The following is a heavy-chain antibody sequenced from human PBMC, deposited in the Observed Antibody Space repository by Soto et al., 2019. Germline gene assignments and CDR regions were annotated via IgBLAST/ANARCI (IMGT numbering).Heavy chain of an antibody. J-gene: IGHJ4*02. CDR3: GKERWFGTLLPLAF. CDR1: GFAVSDAW. Sequence: GGSLRLSCAASGFAVSDAWLNWVRQEPGEGLEWVCGIGGNGGDPPYGAPLKARSTISRDNSRNPLYLQMNSVRAEDTAVYYCGKERWFGTLLPLAFWGPGTLVTVSS. D-gene: IGHD3-10*01. V-gene: IGHV3-23*01. CDR2: IGGNGGDP.